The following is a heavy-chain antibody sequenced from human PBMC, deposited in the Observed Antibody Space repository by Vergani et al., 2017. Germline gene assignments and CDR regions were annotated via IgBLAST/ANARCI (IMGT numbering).Heavy chain of an antibody. CDR3: ARGIGSGSYLYAFDI. V-gene: IGHV4-34*01. CDR1: GGSFSGYY. CDR2: INHSGST. J-gene: IGHJ3*02. Sequence: QVQLQQWGAGLLKPSETLSLTCAVYGGSFSGYYWSWIRQPPGKGLEWIGEINHSGSTNYNPSLKSRVTISVDTSKNQFSLKLSSVTAADTAVYYCARGIGSGSYLYAFDIWGQGTMVTVSS. D-gene: IGHD3-10*01.